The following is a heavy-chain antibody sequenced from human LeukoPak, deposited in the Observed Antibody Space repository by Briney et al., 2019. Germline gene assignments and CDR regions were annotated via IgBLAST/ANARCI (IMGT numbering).Heavy chain of an antibody. CDR2: IYYSGST. CDR3: ARAGYSYGKPFDY. V-gene: IGHV4-31*03. J-gene: IGHJ4*02. Sequence: TSETLSLTCTVSGGSISSGGYYWSWIRQHPGKGLEWIGYIYYSGSTYYNPSLKSRVTISVDTSKNQFSLKLSSVTAADTAGYYCARAGYSYGKPFDYWGQGTLVTVSS. CDR1: GGSISSGGYY. D-gene: IGHD5-18*01.